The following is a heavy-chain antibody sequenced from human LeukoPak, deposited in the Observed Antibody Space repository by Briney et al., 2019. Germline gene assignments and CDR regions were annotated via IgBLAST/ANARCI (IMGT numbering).Heavy chain of an antibody. J-gene: IGHJ4*02. D-gene: IGHD2-15*01. CDR3: ARGGRLYCSGGSCYYFDY. Sequence: SETLSLTCTVSGGSISSYYWSWIRQPPGKGLEWIGYIYYSGSTNYNPSFKSRVTISVDTSKNQFSLKLSSVTAADTAVYYCARGGRLYCSGGSCYYFDYWGQGTPVTVSS. V-gene: IGHV4-59*01. CDR1: GGSISSYY. CDR2: IYYSGST.